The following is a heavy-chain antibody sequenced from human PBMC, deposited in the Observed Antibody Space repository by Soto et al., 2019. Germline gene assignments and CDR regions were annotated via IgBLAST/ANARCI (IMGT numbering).Heavy chain of an antibody. CDR3: ARDMVRGVLITVFDS. D-gene: IGHD3-10*01. CDR1: GGSFSGYY. Sequence: TLSLTCAVYGGSFSGYYWNWIRQPPGKGLEWIGEISHSGGTNYNPSLKSRVAISGDTSKNQFSLKLTSVTAADTAVYYCARDMVRGVLITVFDSWGQGTLVTVSS. CDR2: ISHSGGT. J-gene: IGHJ5*01. V-gene: IGHV4-34*01.